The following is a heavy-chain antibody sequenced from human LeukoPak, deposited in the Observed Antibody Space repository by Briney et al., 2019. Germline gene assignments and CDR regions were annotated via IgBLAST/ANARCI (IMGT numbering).Heavy chain of an antibody. V-gene: IGHV4-34*01. Sequence: SETLSLTCAVYGGSFSGYYWSWIRQPPGKGLEWIGEINHSGSTNYNPSLKSRVTISVDTSKNQFSLKLSSVTAADTAVYYCARDIGAPETYYFDYWGQGTLVTVSS. CDR3: ARDIGAPETYYFDY. CDR1: GGSFSGYY. J-gene: IGHJ4*02. D-gene: IGHD1-26*01. CDR2: INHSGST.